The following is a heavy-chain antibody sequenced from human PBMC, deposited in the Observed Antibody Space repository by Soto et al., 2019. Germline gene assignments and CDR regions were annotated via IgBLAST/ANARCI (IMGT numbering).Heavy chain of an antibody. CDR3: ARGYSQSGYSSSWVCDY. J-gene: IGHJ4*02. D-gene: IGHD6-13*01. CDR1: GGSINSGGYY. Sequence: QVQLQESGPGLVKPSQTLSLICTVSGGSINSGGYYWNWIRQHPGKGLEWIGYIFYSGSTYYNPLLRSRVTISADTSENQFSLNLSSVTAADPAVYFCARGYSQSGYSSSWVCDYCGQGTLVNVSS. V-gene: IGHV4-31*03. CDR2: IFYSGST.